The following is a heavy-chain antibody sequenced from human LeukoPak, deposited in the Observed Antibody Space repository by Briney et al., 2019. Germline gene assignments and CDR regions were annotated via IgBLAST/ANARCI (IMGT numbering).Heavy chain of an antibody. D-gene: IGHD4-17*01. Sequence: GGSLRLSCAASGFTFSSYSMNWVRQAPGKGLEWVSHISTSSRTIYYADSVKGRFTISRDNSKNSLYLQMNSLRTEDTALYYCAKGADSGDYTSFDYWGQGTLVTVSS. V-gene: IGHV3-48*04. J-gene: IGHJ4*02. CDR1: GFTFSSYS. CDR2: ISTSSRTI. CDR3: AKGADSGDYTSFDY.